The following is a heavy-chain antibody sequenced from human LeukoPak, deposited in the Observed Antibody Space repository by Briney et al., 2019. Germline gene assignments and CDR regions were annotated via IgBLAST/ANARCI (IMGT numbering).Heavy chain of an antibody. CDR1: GYTFTSYD. CDR2: MNPNSGNT. D-gene: IGHD2-21*01. CDR3: ARSNGILWWFPTTSYFDY. J-gene: IGHJ4*02. V-gene: IGHV1-8*01. Sequence: ASVKVSCKASGYTFTSYDINWVRQATGQGLEWMGWMNPNSGNTGYAQKFQGRVTMTRNTSISTAYMELSSLRSEDTAVYYCARSNGILWWFPTTSYFDYWGQGTLVTVSS.